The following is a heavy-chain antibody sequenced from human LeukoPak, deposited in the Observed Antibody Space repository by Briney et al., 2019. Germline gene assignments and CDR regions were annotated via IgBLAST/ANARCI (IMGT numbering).Heavy chain of an antibody. D-gene: IGHD6-13*01. CDR1: GFTFDDYA. Sequence: GGSLRLSCAASGFTFDDYAMHWVRQAPGKGLEWVSGISWSGATFYYTDSVKGRFTISRDNTKNSLYLQMNSLRAEDTALYYCAKRSAAGTVGYFDYWGQGSLVTVSS. J-gene: IGHJ4*02. V-gene: IGHV3-9*01. CDR2: ISWSGATF. CDR3: AKRSAAGTVGYFDY.